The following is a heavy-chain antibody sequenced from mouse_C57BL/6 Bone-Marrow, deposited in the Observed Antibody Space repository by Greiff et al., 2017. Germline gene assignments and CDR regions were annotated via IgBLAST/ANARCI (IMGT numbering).Heavy chain of an antibody. CDR1: GFTFSDYY. Sequence: EVKVVESGGGLVQPGGSLKLSCAASGFTFSDYYMYWVRQTPEKRLEWVAYISNGGGSTYYPDTVKGRFTISRDNAKNTLYLQMSRLKSEDTAMYYCARHAGGLLRSPYYYAMDYWGQGTSVTVSS. CDR2: ISNGGGST. V-gene: IGHV5-12*01. CDR3: ARHAGGLLRSPYYYAMDY. D-gene: IGHD1-1*01. J-gene: IGHJ4*01.